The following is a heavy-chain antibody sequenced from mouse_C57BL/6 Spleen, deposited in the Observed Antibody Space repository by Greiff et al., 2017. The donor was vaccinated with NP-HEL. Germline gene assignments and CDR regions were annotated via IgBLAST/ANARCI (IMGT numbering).Heavy chain of an antibody. Sequence: QVQLQQPGAELVRPGSSVKLSCKASGYTFTSYWMHWVKQRPIQGLEWIGNIDPSDSETHYNQKFKDKATLTVDKSSSTAYMQLSSLTSEDSAVYYCARHERAYYSNYGYFDVWGTGTTVTVSS. CDR1: GYTFTSYW. CDR3: ARHERAYYSNYGYFDV. D-gene: IGHD2-5*01. J-gene: IGHJ1*03. CDR2: IDPSDSET. V-gene: IGHV1-52*01.